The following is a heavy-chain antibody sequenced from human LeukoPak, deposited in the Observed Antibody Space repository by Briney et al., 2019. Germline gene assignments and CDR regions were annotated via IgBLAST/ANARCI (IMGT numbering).Heavy chain of an antibody. J-gene: IGHJ4*02. CDR1: GFTFSSYA. V-gene: IGHV3-23*01. CDR2: ISGRGGST. CDR3: AKKGLYYDILTGYLLFDY. D-gene: IGHD3-9*01. Sequence: GGSLRLSCAASGFTFSSYAMSWVRQAPGKGLEWVSAISGRGGSTYYADSVKGRFTISRDNSKHPLDLQMNSLRAEDTAVYYCAKKGLYYDILTGYLLFDYWGQGTLVTVSS.